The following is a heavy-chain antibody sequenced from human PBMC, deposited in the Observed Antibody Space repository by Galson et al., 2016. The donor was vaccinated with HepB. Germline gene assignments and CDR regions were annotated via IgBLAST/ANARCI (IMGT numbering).Heavy chain of an antibody. D-gene: IGHD5-18*01. J-gene: IGHJ4*02. CDR3: ARDKNERGYSYGHFDY. CDR1: GGSISSGGYY. CDR2: IHYSGST. V-gene: IGHV4-31*02. Sequence: SGGSISSGGYYWSWIRQHPGKGLEWIGYIHYSGSTYYNPSLESRVSISVDTSKNQFSLKPSSVTAADTAVYYCARDKNERGYSYGHFDYWGQGALVTVSS.